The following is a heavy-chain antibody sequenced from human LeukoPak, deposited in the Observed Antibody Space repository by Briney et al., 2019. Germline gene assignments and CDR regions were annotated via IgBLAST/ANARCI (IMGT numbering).Heavy chain of an antibody. CDR2: ISAYNGNT. V-gene: IGHV1-18*01. D-gene: IGHD2-2*01. CDR1: GYTFTSYG. J-gene: IGHJ5*02. Sequence: GASVKVSCKASGYTFTSYGISWVRQAPGQGLEWMGWISAYNGNTNYAQKLQGRVTMTIDTSTSTAYMELRSLRSDDTAVYYCARGQDSTTPSYWFDPWGQGTLVTVSS. CDR3: ARGQDSTTPSYWFDP.